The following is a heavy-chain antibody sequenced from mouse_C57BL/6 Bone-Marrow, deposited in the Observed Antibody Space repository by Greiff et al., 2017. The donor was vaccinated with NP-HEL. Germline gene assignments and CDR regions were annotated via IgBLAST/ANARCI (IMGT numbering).Heavy chain of an antibody. CDR1: GYTFTSYW. CDR3: ARGRPYDGYSEAMDY. J-gene: IGHJ4*01. Sequence: QVQLQQPGTELVKPGASVKLSCKASGYTFTSYWMHWVKQRPGQGLEWIGNINPSNGGTNYNEKFKSKATLTVDKSSSTASRQLSSLTSEDSAVYYCARGRPYDGYSEAMDYWGQVTSVTVSS. D-gene: IGHD2-3*01. V-gene: IGHV1-53*01. CDR2: INPSNGGT.